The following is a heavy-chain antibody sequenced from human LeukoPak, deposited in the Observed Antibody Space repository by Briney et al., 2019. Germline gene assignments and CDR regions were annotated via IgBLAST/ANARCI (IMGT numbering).Heavy chain of an antibody. CDR2: IYYSGST. CDR3: ARALGGYYDSSGSTNYYMDV. D-gene: IGHD3-22*01. Sequence: SETLSLTCTVSGGSISSHYWSWIRQPPGKGLEWIGYIYYSGSTNYNPSFKSRVTISVDTSKNQFSLKLSSVTAADTAVYYCARALGGYYDSSGSTNYYMDVWGKGTTVTVSS. V-gene: IGHV4-59*11. J-gene: IGHJ6*03. CDR1: GGSISSHY.